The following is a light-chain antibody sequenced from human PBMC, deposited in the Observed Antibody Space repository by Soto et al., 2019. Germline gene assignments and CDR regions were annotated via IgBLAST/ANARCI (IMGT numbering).Light chain of an antibody. CDR1: RSVSSS. Sequence: EIVLTQSPATLSVSPGETATLLCRASRSVSSSVAWYQQRPGRAPRLLISGASTRATDVPARFTGSGSGTEFTLTISSLQSEDFAVYYCQQYNNWPPLTCGGGTKVEIK. CDR2: GAS. CDR3: QQYNNWPPLT. V-gene: IGKV3-15*01. J-gene: IGKJ4*01.